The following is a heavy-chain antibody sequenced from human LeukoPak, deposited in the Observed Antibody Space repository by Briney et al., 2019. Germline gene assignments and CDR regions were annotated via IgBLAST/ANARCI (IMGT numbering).Heavy chain of an antibody. D-gene: IGHD1-26*01. V-gene: IGHV1-69*05. J-gene: IGHJ4*02. CDR3: ASGSSSRFSYFDY. CDR2: IIPIFGTA. Sequence: SVKVSCKASGGTFSSYAISWVRQAPGQGLGWMGGIIPIFGTANYAQKFQGRVTITTDESTSTAYMELSSLRSEDTAVYYCASGSSSRFSYFDYWGQGTLVTVSS. CDR1: GGTFSSYA.